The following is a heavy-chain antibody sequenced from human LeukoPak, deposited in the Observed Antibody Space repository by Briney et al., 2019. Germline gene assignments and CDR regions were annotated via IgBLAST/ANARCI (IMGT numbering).Heavy chain of an antibody. V-gene: IGHV3-7*01. CDR2: IKYDGSVK. CDR3: ARDPDSSSFDY. CDR1: GLNFRTSW. Sequence: PGRSLRLSCIASGLNFRTSWMSWVRQSPGKGLEFLANIKYDGSVKNYADSVKGRFTISRDNPKNSLYLQMDSLRAEDTAVYYCARDPDSSSFDYWGQGALVTVSS. J-gene: IGHJ4*02. D-gene: IGHD6-13*01.